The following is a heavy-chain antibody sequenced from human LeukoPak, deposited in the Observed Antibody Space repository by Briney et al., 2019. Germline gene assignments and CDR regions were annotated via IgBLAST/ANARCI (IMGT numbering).Heavy chain of an antibody. Sequence: SETLSLTCTVSGGSISTYYWSWIRQPPGKGLEWLGYVYYTGTTNYNPSLKSRVTTSVDTSKNQFSLKLSSVTAADTAVYYCARELPSGSYFISYYMDVWGKGTTVTVSS. CDR2: VYYTGTT. J-gene: IGHJ6*03. D-gene: IGHD5-12*01. V-gene: IGHV4-59*12. CDR1: GGSISTYY. CDR3: ARELPSGSYFISYYMDV.